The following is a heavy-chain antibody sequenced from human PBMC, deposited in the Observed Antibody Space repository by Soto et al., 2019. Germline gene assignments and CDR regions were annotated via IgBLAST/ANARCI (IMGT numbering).Heavy chain of an antibody. J-gene: IGHJ4*02. CDR3: AKDPPTTGTTFDY. CDR1: GFAFANFA. Sequence: GGSLRLSCAASGFAFANFAMSWVRQAPGKGLEWVSTINKSGGSTYYPDSLKGRFTISRDNSMNTLFLQVNSLRAEDTAVYYCAKDPPTTGTTFDYWGQGTLVTVSS. D-gene: IGHD1-1*01. V-gene: IGHV3-23*01. CDR2: INKSGGST.